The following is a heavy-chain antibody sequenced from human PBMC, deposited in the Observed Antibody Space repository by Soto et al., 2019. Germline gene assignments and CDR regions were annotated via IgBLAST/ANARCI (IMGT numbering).Heavy chain of an antibody. CDR2: ISGSSSTI. CDR1: GFTFSIYS. CDR3: VRRMKAAVNWFDP. Sequence: GGSLRLSCAASGFTFSIYSMNWVRQAPGKGLEWVSYISGSSSTIYYADSVKGRFTISRDNAKNSLFLQMNSLRDEDTAVYYCVRRMKAAVNWFDPWGQGTLVTVSS. D-gene: IGHD6-13*01. J-gene: IGHJ5*02. V-gene: IGHV3-48*02.